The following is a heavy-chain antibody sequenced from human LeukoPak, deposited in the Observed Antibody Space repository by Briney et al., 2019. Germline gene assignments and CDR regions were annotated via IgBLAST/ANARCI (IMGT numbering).Heavy chain of an antibody. D-gene: IGHD2-15*01. J-gene: IGHJ6*02. CDR1: GYTFTSYY. CDR3: ARDPSVVVVVAPSYYGMDV. CDR2: INPSGGST. Sequence: ASVTVSCKASGYTFTSYYMHWVRQAPGQGLEWMGIINPSGGSTSYAQKFQGRVTMTRDTSTSTVYMELSSLRSEDTAVYYCARDPSVVVVVAPSYYGMDVWGQGTTVTVSS. V-gene: IGHV1-46*01.